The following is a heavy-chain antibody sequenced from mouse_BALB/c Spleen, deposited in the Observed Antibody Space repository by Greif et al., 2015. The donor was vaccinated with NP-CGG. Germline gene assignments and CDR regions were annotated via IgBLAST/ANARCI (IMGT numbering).Heavy chain of an antibody. D-gene: IGHD1-1*01. V-gene: IGHV2-6-2*01. Sequence: QVQLQQSGPDLVAPSQSLSITCTVSGFSLTSYGVHWVRQPPGKGLEWLVVIWSDGSTTYNSALKSRLSISKDNSKSQVFLKMNSLQTDDTAMYYCARHYGSSYWYFDVWGVGTTVTVSS. CDR1: GFSLTSYG. CDR3: ARHYGSSYWYFDV. CDR2: IWSDGST. J-gene: IGHJ1*01.